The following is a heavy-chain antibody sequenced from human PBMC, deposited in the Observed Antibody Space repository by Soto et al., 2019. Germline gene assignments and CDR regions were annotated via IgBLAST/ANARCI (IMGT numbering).Heavy chain of an antibody. V-gene: IGHV1-8*01. Sequence: QVQLVQSGAEVREPGASVKVSCKASGYSFTSLDINWVRQTAGQGLEWMGWMQPSTGRTGYAQKFQGRVTMTRDTSIHTAYMELTTLTSDDPAFYYCARGVSAGVEYWGQGTMVTVSS. CDR3: ARGVSAGVEY. CDR1: GYSFTSLD. D-gene: IGHD3-10*01. CDR2: MQPSTGRT. J-gene: IGHJ4*02.